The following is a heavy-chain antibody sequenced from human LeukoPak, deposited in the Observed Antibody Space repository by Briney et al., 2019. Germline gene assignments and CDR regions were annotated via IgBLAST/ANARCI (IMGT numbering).Heavy chain of an antibody. J-gene: IGHJ6*03. D-gene: IGHD1-1*01. CDR2: FNPKSGST. CDR1: GYTFTGHY. CDR3: ARDTNDPAVIDYMDV. Sequence: ASVKVSCKASGYTFTGHYMHWVRQAPGQGLEWMGWFNPKSGSTNYAQKFQGRVTMTRDTSISTAYMELSRLRSDDTAVYYCARDTNDPAVIDYMDVWGKGTTVTVSS. V-gene: IGHV1-2*02.